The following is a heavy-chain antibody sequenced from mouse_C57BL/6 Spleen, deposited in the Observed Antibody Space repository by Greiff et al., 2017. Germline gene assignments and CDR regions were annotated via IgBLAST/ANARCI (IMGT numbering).Heavy chain of an antibody. CDR2: ISSGSSTI. D-gene: IGHD2-1*01. CDR3: ARLGNSFAY. CDR1: GFTFSDSG. J-gene: IGHJ3*01. Sequence: EVMLVESGGGLVKPGGSLTLSCAASGFTFSDSGMHWVRQAPDKGLEWVAYISSGSSTIYYADTVTGRFTISRDTAKNTLFLQMTSLRSEDTPRYYCARLGNSFAYWGQGTLVTVSA. V-gene: IGHV5-17*01.